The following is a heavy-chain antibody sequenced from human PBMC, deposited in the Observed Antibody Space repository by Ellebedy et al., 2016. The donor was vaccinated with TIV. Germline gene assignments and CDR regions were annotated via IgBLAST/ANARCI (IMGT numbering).Heavy chain of an antibody. CDR1: GGSINIDTW. J-gene: IGHJ6*03. D-gene: IGHD3-16*02. CDR2: ISHGGST. V-gene: IGHV4-4*02. CDR3: ASGYDYVWGSYRYGDYYFMDV. Sequence: MPSETLSLTCDVSGGSINIDTWWSWVRQPPGKGLEWIGQISHGGSTGYSPSLRSRVIISVDKFRNQFSLTLSSVTAADTAVYYCASGYDYVWGSYRYGDYYFMDVWGKGTTVTVSS.